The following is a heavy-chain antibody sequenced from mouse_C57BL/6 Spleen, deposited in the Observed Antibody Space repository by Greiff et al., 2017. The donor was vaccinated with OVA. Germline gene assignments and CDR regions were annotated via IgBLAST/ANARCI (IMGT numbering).Heavy chain of an antibody. CDR2: IYPRSGNT. CDR3: ATDSSGYGFAY. Sequence: VKLMESGAELARPGASVKLSCKASGYTFTSYGISWVKQRTGQGLEWIGEIYPRSGNTYYNEKFKGKATLTADKSSSTAYMELRSLTSEDSAVYFCATDSSGYGFAYWGQGTLVTVSA. CDR1: GYTFTSYG. V-gene: IGHV1-81*01. J-gene: IGHJ3*01. D-gene: IGHD3-2*02.